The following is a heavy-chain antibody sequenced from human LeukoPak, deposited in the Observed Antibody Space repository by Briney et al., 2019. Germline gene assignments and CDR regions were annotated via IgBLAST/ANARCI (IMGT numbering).Heavy chain of an antibody. CDR2: INPSGGST. Sequence: GASVKVSCKASGYTFTSYYMHWVRQAPGQGLEWMGIINPSGGSTSYAQKFQGRVTMTRDTSTSTVYMELRSLRSDDTAVYYCAREWGYSSSWYVVGYYYGMDVWGQGTTVTVSS. D-gene: IGHD6-13*01. V-gene: IGHV1-46*01. CDR1: GYTFTSYY. J-gene: IGHJ6*02. CDR3: AREWGYSSSWYVVGYYYGMDV.